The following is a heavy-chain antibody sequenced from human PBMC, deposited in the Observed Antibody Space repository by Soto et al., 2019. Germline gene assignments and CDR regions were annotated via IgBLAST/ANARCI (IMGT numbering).Heavy chain of an antibody. D-gene: IGHD4-17*01. Sequence: GGSLRLSCAASGFNFSSYAMHWVRQAPGKGLEWVAVISYDGSNKYYADSVKGRFTISRDNSKNTLYLQMNSLKTEDTAVYYCATDLPMTTVTTYYYYYMDVWGKGTTVTVSS. CDR2: ISYDGSNK. CDR3: ATDLPMTTVTTYYYYYMDV. V-gene: IGHV3-30-3*01. J-gene: IGHJ6*03. CDR1: GFNFSSYA.